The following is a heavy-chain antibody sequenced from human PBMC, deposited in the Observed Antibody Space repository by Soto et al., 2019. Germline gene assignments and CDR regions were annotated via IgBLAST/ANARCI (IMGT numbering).Heavy chain of an antibody. J-gene: IGHJ5*02. CDR1: GYTFTAYY. D-gene: IGHD2-21*02. CDR2: FNPSSGGT. V-gene: IGHV1-2*02. CDR3: ARGFCGSGDCDDGYSWLDP. Sequence: ASVKVSCKASGYTFTAYYLHWVRQAPGQGLEWMAWFNPSSGGTNYVEKFQGRVTMTTDTSISTAYMELRRLTSDDTAVYYCARGFCGSGDCDDGYSWLDPWGQGTLVTVSS.